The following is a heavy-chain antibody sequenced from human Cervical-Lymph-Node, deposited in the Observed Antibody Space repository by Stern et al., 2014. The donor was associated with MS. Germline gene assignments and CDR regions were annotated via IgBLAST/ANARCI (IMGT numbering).Heavy chain of an antibody. Sequence: VQLVESGAEVQKPGSSVKVSCRASGGTFSSSDISWVRQAPGQGLEWMGGIISVIGTADDAQKYQGRVTINAYESTSTAYMELSSLRSEDTAIYYCALGGFGHYFEYWGQGTLVTVSS. J-gene: IGHJ4*02. CDR1: GGTFSSSD. V-gene: IGHV1-69*01. CDR3: ALGGFGHYFEY. CDR2: IISVIGTA. D-gene: IGHD3-10*01.